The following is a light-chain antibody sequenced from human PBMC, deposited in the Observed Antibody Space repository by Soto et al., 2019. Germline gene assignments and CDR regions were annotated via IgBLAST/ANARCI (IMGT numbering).Light chain of an antibody. J-gene: IGKJ1*01. Sequence: DIQMTQSPSSLSASVGDRVTIACRASQDISNYLAWFQQKPGKVPKLLIFAASALQSGVPSRFSGSGSGTDFTLTIGSLQPEVVAIYYCQTYDTAPAWAFGPGTRVEIK. CDR1: QDISNY. CDR2: AAS. CDR3: QTYDTAPAWA. V-gene: IGKV1-27*01.